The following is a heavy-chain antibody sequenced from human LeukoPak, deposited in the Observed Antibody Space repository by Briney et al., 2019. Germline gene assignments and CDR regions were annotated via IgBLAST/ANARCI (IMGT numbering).Heavy chain of an antibody. CDR1: GFTFSNAW. CDR2: IKSNTDGWTT. Sequence: GGSLRLSCAASGFTFSNAWMAWVRQAPGKGLEWVGRIKSNTDGWTTDHAAPVKGRLTISRDDSKNTLYLHMNSLKIEDTAVYYCTRDLAFWGQGTLVIVSS. CDR3: TRDLAF. J-gene: IGHJ4*02. V-gene: IGHV3-15*01.